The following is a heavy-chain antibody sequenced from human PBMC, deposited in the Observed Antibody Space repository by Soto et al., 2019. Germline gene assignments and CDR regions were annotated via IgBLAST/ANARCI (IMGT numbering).Heavy chain of an antibody. J-gene: IGHJ6*02. CDR1: GGTFSSYA. Sequence: GASVKVSCKASGGTFSSYAISWVRQAPGQGLEWMGGIIPIFGTANYAQKFQGRVTITADESTSTAYVELSSLRSEDTAVYYCARDSHPYCSSTSCLPMDVWGQGTTVTVSS. D-gene: IGHD2-2*01. CDR3: ARDSHPYCSSTSCLPMDV. V-gene: IGHV1-69*13. CDR2: IIPIFGTA.